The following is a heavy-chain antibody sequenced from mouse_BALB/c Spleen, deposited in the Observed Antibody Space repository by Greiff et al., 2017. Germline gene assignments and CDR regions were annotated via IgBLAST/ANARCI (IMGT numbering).Heavy chain of an antibody. CDR1: GFTFSSFG. CDR2: ISSGSSTI. CDR3: ARSGYRYDVVYAMDY. J-gene: IGHJ4*01. V-gene: IGHV5-17*02. D-gene: IGHD2-12*01. Sequence: EVMLVESGGGLVQPGGSLKLSCAASGFTFSSFGMHWVRQAPEKGLEWVAYISSGSSTIYYADTVKGRFTISRDNPKNTLFLQMTSLRSEDTAMYYCARSGYRYDVVYAMDYWGQGTSVTVSS.